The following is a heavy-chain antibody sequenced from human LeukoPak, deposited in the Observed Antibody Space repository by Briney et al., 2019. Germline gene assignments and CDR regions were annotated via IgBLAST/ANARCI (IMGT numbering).Heavy chain of an antibody. CDR1: GFTFSSYS. CDR3: ARLHYDVLTGPFDY. J-gene: IGHJ4*02. V-gene: IGHV3-66*04. CDR2: IYSGGAT. D-gene: IGHD3-9*01. Sequence: GGSLRLSCAASGFTFSSYSMNWVRQAPGKGLEWVSIIYSGGATFYADSVKGRFTISRESSKNTLWLQMNSLRVEDTAVYYCARLHYDVLTGPFDYWGQGTLVTVSS.